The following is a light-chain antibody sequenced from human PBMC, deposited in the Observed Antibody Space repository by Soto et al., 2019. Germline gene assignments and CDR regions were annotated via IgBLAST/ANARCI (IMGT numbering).Light chain of an antibody. V-gene: IGKV3-20*01. CDR2: GRS. Sequence: EIVLPQTHCSLSLSTGERSTLSCVSSQIFSSIYLPRDHQRPGQAPRPLIDGRSSSATGTPDMFSARGSGTDFTLSISIREPEELAVYYCQHDGSSGLTSGGGIKV. J-gene: IGKJ4*01. CDR3: QHDGSSGLT. CDR1: QIFSSIY.